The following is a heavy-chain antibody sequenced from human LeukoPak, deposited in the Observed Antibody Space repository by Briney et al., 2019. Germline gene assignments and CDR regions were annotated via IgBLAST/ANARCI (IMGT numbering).Heavy chain of an antibody. D-gene: IGHD3-3*01. CDR2: ISHRGST. J-gene: IGHJ4*02. CDR1: GYSISNGYY. V-gene: IGHV4-38-2*02. CDR3: ARGAEYYAIWRGYAGYSDY. Sequence: SETLSLTCTVSGYSISNGYYWGWIRQPPGKGLEWVGSISHRGSTYYNPSLRSRITISLDRSKQKFSLKLTSVTAADTAVYFCARGAEYYAIWRGYAGYSDYWGQGSSVTVSS.